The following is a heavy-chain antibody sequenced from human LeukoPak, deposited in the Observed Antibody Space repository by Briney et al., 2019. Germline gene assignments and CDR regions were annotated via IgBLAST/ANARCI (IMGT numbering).Heavy chain of an antibody. CDR1: GFTVSSNY. Sequence: GGSLRLSCAASGFTVSSNYMSWVRQAPGKGLEWVSAIYSGGSTYYADSVKGRFTISRDNSKNTLYLQMNSLRAEDTAVYYCARDRGFGRGGAFDIWGQGTMVAVSS. J-gene: IGHJ3*02. V-gene: IGHV3-53*01. D-gene: IGHD3-16*01. CDR2: IYSGGST. CDR3: ARDRGFGRGGAFDI.